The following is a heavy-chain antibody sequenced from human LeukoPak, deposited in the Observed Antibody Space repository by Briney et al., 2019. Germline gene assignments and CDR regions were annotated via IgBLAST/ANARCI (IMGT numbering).Heavy chain of an antibody. CDR3: ARIGDSGWTFFDY. J-gene: IGHJ4*02. V-gene: IGHV3-20*04. CDR2: INWNGGST. Sequence: GSLRLSCAASGLTFDDYGMSWVRQAPGKGLEWVSGINWNGGSTGYADSVKGRFTISRDNAKNSLYLQMNSLRAEDTAVYYCARIGDSGWTFFDYWGQGTLVTVSS. D-gene: IGHD5-12*01. CDR1: GLTFDDYG.